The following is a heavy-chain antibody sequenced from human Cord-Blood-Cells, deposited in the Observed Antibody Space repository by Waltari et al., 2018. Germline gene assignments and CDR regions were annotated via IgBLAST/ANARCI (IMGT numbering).Heavy chain of an antibody. CDR3: ALVGATLHGDY. CDR1: GGSFSGYY. J-gene: IGHJ4*02. D-gene: IGHD1-26*01. Sequence: QVQLQQWGAGLLKPSETLSLTCAVYGGSFSGYYWSWIRQPPGKGLEWIGEINHSGSTNYNPSLKSRVTISVDTSKNQFSLKLSSVTAADTAVYYCALVGATLHGDYWGQGTLVTVSS. V-gene: IGHV4-34*01. CDR2: INHSGST.